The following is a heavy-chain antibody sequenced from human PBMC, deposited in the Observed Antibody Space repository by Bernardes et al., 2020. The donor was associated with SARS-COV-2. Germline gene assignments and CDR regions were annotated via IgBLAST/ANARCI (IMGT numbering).Heavy chain of an antibody. CDR2: ISTYNGYT. V-gene: IGHV1-18*01. D-gene: IGHD2-2*01. CDR3: ASRSTSHWDFDY. J-gene: IGHJ4*02. Sequence: ASVKVSCRATGYTFPHYGFHWVRPAPGQGLEGMGGISTYNGYTNYAQNLQGRVTMTTDPSTSVVYMALRRLGSDDTAVYYCASRSTSHWDFDYWGQGTLVTVSS. CDR1: GYTFPHYG.